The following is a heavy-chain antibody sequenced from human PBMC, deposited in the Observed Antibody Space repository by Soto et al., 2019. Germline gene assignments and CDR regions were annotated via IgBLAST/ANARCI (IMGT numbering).Heavy chain of an antibody. V-gene: IGHV4-59*08. D-gene: IGHD5-12*01. CDR2: LSSSGTT. CDR1: GGTISGFY. Sequence: QLQLQESGPGLVKPSETRSLTCTVSGGTISGFYWSWIRQSPGKGLEWIGCLSSSGTTNYNPSLKSRVTISEDTSANLYSQKVTSVAAADTSVYYCARHNCGTVDRYDHLDVWGTWTTVTVSP. J-gene: IGHJ6*04. CDR3: ARHNCGTVDRYDHLDV.